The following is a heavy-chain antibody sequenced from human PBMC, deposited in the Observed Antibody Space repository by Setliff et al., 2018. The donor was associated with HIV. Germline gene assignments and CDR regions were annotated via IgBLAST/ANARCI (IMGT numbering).Heavy chain of an antibody. D-gene: IGHD4-4*01. J-gene: IGHJ4*01. CDR1: GGSISSGSYY. Sequence: PSETLSLTCTVSGGSISSGSYYWNWIRQPPGKGLEWIGYTYYSGSTNYNPSLKSRVTISVDTSKNQFSLKLSSVTAADTAVYYCARTEDYSHGDAPFDYWGHGTLVTVSS. CDR3: ARTEDYSHGDAPFDY. V-gene: IGHV4-61*01. CDR2: TYYSGST.